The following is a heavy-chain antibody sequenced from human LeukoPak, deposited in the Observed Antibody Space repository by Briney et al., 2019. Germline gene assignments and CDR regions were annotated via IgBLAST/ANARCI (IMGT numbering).Heavy chain of an antibody. CDR3: ARILPPFYSGYDFYGMDV. D-gene: IGHD5-12*01. CDR1: GGTFSSYA. Sequence: GASVKVSCKASGGTFSSYAISWVRQAPGQGLEWMGGIIPIFDTANYAQKFQGRVTITADESTSTAYMELSSLRSEDTAVYYCARILPPFYSGYDFYGMDVWGQGTTVTVSS. V-gene: IGHV1-69*01. CDR2: IIPIFDTA. J-gene: IGHJ6*02.